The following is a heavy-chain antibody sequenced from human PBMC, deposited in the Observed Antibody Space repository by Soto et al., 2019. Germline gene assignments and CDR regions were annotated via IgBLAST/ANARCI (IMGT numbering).Heavy chain of an antibody. D-gene: IGHD3-22*01. CDR2: ISSSGSTI. J-gene: IGHJ4*02. V-gene: IGHV3-48*03. CDR3: ARTNYYDSSTPLY. Sequence: GSLRLSCAASGFTFSSYEMNWVRQAPGKGLEWVSYISSSGSTIYYADSVKGRFTISRDNAKNSLYLQMNSLRAEDTAVYYCARTNYYDSSTPLYWGQGTLVTVYS. CDR1: GFTFSSYE.